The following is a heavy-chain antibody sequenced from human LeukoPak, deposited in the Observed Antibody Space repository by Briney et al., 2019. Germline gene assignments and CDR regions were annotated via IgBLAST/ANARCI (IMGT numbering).Heavy chain of an antibody. CDR1: GGSFSGYY. Sequence: SSETLSLTCAVYGGSFSGYYWSWIRQPPGKGLEWIGEINHSGSTNYNPSLKSRVTISVDTSKNQFSLKLSSVTAADTAVYYCARDGTVTNCFDYWGQGTLVTVSS. CDR3: ARDGTVTNCFDY. CDR2: INHSGST. V-gene: IGHV4-34*01. D-gene: IGHD4-11*01. J-gene: IGHJ4*02.